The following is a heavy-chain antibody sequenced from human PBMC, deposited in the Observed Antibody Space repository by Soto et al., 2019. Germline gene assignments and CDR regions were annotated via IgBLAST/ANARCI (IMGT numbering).Heavy chain of an antibody. CDR1: GGMVSTHC. CDR2: IIPMFGAA. V-gene: IGHV1-69*12. CDR3: ARALWGSFRTPEPTRAFDM. D-gene: IGHD3-16*01. J-gene: IGHJ3*02. Sequence: QVQLLQSGAEVKKPGSSVKVSCKASGGMVSTHCFTWVRQAPGQGREWLGGIIPMFGAANYAQKFQGRVTVTEDESTSTAYMELSSLSSDDTAVSYCARALWGSFRTPEPTRAFDMWGHGTTVTVSS.